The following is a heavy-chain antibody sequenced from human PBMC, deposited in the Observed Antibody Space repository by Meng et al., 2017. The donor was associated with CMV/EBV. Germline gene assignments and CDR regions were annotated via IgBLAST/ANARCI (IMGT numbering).Heavy chain of an antibody. CDR3: VKDQGNSGYYQFDY. V-gene: IGHV3-23*01. CDR1: GLTCSNYA. CDR2: LSGSGTST. J-gene: IGHJ4*02. Sequence: SGLTCSNYAMGWVRQAPGKGLEWVSTLSGSGTSTYFADSVKGRLTISRDNSNNTMFLQMNSLRAEDTALYYCVKDQGNSGYYQFDYWGQGSLVTVSS. D-gene: IGHD3-22*01.